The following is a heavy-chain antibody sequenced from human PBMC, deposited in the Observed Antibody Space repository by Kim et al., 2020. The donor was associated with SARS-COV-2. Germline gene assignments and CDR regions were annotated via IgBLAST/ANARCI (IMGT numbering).Heavy chain of an antibody. CDR3: ARANYYYDSSGYLSGKIFDY. Sequence: SETLSLTCTVSGGSISSYYWSWIRQPAGKGLEWIGRIYTSGSTNYNPSLKSRVTMSVDTSKNQFSLKLSSVTAADTAVYYCARANYYYDSSGYLSGKIFDYWGQGTLVTGSS. CDR1: GGSISSYY. D-gene: IGHD3-22*01. J-gene: IGHJ4*02. V-gene: IGHV4-4*07. CDR2: IYTSGST.